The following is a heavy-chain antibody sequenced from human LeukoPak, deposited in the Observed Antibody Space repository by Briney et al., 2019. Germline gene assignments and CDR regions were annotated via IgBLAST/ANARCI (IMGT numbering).Heavy chain of an antibody. CDR1: GFTFSSYA. J-gene: IGHJ4*02. CDR3: AREGDSSGDFDY. V-gene: IGHV3-30-3*01. Sequence: GGSLRLSCAASGFTFSSYAMHWVRQAPGKGLEWVAVILYDGSNKYYADSVKGRFTISRDNSKNTLYLQMNSLTAEDTAVYYCAREGDSSGDFDYWGQGTLVTVSS. CDR2: ILYDGSNK. D-gene: IGHD3-22*01.